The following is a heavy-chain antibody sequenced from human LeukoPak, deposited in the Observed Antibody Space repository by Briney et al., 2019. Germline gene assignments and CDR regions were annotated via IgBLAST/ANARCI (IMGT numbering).Heavy chain of an antibody. CDR2: MNPNSGNT. Sequence: GASVKGSCKASGYTFTSYDINWVRQATGQGLEWMGWMNPNSGNTGYAQKFQGRVTITRNTSISTAYMELSSLRSEDTAVYYCARGGVPAAIHYYYYYMDVWGKGTTVTVSS. CDR3: ARGGVPAAIHYYYYYMDV. J-gene: IGHJ6*03. V-gene: IGHV1-8*03. CDR1: GYTFTSYD. D-gene: IGHD2-2*01.